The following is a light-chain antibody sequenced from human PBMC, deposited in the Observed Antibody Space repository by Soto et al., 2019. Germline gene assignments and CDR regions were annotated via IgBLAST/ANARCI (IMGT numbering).Light chain of an antibody. J-gene: IGKJ1*01. CDR3: QQSYNLQGP. Sequence: VLTQSPATLSLSPGERATLSCRASQSISTYLAWYQQKPGQAPRLLIYDASRRATGIPARFSGSGSGTDFTLTISSLEPEDSAVYYCQQSYNLQGPFGQGTKVDIK. CDR2: DAS. CDR1: QSISTY. V-gene: IGKV3-11*01.